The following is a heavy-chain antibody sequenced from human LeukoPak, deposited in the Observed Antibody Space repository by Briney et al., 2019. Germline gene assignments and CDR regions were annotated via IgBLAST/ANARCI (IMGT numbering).Heavy chain of an antibody. D-gene: IGHD2-2*01. V-gene: IGHV4-31*03. Sequence: SETLSLTCTVSGGSISSGGYYWSWIRQHPGKGLEWIGYIYYSGSTYYNPSLKSRVTISVDTSKNQFSLKLSTVTAADTAVYYCARAPIVVVPAAIRDDAFDIWGQGTVVTVSS. CDR2: IYYSGST. CDR3: ARAPIVVVPAAIRDDAFDI. CDR1: GGSISSGGYY. J-gene: IGHJ3*02.